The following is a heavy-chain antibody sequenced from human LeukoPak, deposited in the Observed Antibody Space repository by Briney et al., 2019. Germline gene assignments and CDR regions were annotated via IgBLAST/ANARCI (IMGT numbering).Heavy chain of an antibody. D-gene: IGHD1-1*01. CDR1: GGSISSGGYY. CDR3: ARDRIGTPGTTAAFDI. Sequence: SETLSLTCTVSGGSISSGGYYWSWIRQHPGKGLEWIGYIYYSGSTYYNPSLKSRVTISVDTSKYQFSLKPSSVTAADTAVYYCARDRIGTPGTTAAFDIWGQGTLVTVSS. CDR2: IYYSGST. V-gene: IGHV4-31*03. J-gene: IGHJ3*02.